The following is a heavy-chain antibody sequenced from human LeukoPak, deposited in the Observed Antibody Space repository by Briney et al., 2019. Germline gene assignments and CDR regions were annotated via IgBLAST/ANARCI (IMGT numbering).Heavy chain of an antibody. CDR3: AKEIFSGLLYIDY. CDR2: MYSDGST. Sequence: PGGSLRLSCAASGFIVSSNYMSWVRQAPGKGLEWVSVMYSDGSTYYADSVKGRFTVSRDNSKNTLYLQMNDLRAEDTAVYYCAKEIFSGLLYIDYWGQGTLVTVSS. J-gene: IGHJ4*02. D-gene: IGHD5-12*01. V-gene: IGHV3-53*01. CDR1: GFIVSSNY.